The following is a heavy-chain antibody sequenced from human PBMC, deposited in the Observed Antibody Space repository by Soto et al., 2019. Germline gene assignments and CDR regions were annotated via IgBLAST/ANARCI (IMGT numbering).Heavy chain of an antibody. CDR1: GFTFSSYG. J-gene: IGHJ4*02. CDR2: ISYDGSNK. Sequence: GGSLRLSCAASGFTFSSYGMHWVRQAPGKGLEWVAVISYDGSNKYYADSVKGRFTISRDNSKNTLYLQMNSLRAEDTAVYYCAKNYDFWSGHFDYWDQGTLVTVSS. D-gene: IGHD3-3*01. V-gene: IGHV3-30*18. CDR3: AKNYDFWSGHFDY.